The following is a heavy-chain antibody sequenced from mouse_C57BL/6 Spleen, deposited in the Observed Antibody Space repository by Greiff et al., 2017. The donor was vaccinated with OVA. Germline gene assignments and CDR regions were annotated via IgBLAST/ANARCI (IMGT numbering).Heavy chain of an antibody. CDR3: ARGQTYDGYSYFDY. D-gene: IGHD2-3*01. CDR2: ISDGGSYT. CDR1: GFTFSSYA. V-gene: IGHV5-4*03. Sequence: EVMLMESGGGLVKPGGSLKLSCAASGFTFSSYAMSWVRQTPEKRLEWVATISDGGSYTYYPDNVKGRFTISRDNAKNNLYLQMSHLKSEDTAMYYCARGQTYDGYSYFDYWGQGTTLTVSS. J-gene: IGHJ2*01.